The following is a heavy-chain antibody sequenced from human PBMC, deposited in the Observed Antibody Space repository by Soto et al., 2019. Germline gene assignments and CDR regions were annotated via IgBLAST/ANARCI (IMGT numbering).Heavy chain of an antibody. J-gene: IGHJ4*02. D-gene: IGHD3-22*01. Sequence: LETLSLTCTVSGGSISSYYWSWIRQPAGKGLEWIGRIYTSGSTNYNPSLKSRVTMSVDTSKNQFSLKLSSVTAADTAVYYCARVRDDSSGYYVSFDYWGQGTLVTAPQ. CDR3: ARVRDDSSGYYVSFDY. CDR2: IYTSGST. CDR1: GGSISSYY. V-gene: IGHV4-4*07.